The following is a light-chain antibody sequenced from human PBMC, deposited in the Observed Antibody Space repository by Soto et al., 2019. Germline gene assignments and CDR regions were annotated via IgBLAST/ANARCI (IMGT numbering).Light chain of an antibody. Sequence: DIQMSLTPSSLSASVGDRVTITCRASQSISSYVNWYHQQPATAPQLLIYAAASLQSGGPSRFSGSGSATDFTLTIISRLHDDVVTYYYQQRYCTPWTFGGGTKVDI. V-gene: IGKV1-39*01. CDR3: QQRYCTPWT. CDR2: AAA. CDR1: QSISSY. J-gene: IGKJ4*01.